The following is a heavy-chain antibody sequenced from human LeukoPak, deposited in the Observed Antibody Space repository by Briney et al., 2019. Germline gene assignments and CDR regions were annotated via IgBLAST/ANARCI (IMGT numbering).Heavy chain of an antibody. Sequence: ASVKVSCKASGYTFTSYDINWVRQATGQGLEWMGWMNPNSGNTGYAQKFQGRVTITRNTSISTAYMELSSLRSEDTAVYYCARGNWVDPDYHYMDVWGKGTTVTVSS. D-gene: IGHD1-1*01. CDR1: GYTFTSYD. CDR3: ARGNWVDPDYHYMDV. J-gene: IGHJ6*03. V-gene: IGHV1-8*03. CDR2: MNPNSGNT.